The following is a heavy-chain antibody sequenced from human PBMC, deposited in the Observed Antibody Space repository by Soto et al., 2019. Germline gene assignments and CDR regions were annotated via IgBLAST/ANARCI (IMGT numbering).Heavy chain of an antibody. V-gene: IGHV4-30-2*01. CDR1: GGSISSGDYS. CDR2: IYHSGST. CDR3: ARRRGFPYYYGMDV. Sequence: SETLSLTCAVSGGSISSGDYSWNWIRQPPGKGLEWIGYIYHSGSTYYNPSLKSRVTISVDRSKNQFSLKLSSVTAADTAVYYCARRRGFPYYYGMDVWGQGTTVTVSS. J-gene: IGHJ6*02. D-gene: IGHD5-12*01.